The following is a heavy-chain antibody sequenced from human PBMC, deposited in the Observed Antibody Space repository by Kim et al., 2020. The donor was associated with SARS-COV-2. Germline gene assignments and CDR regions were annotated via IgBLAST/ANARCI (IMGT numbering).Heavy chain of an antibody. J-gene: IGHJ5*02. CDR2: IYYSGST. V-gene: IGHV4-31*03. CDR3: ARTGAHYDILTGYWWAVWFDP. D-gene: IGHD3-9*01. Sequence: SETLSLTCTVSGGSISSGGYYWSWIRQHPGKGLEWIGYIYYSGSTYYNPSLKSRVTISVDTSKNQFSLKLSSVTAADTAVYYCARTGAHYDILTGYWWAVWFDPWGQGTLVTVSS. CDR1: GGSISSGGYY.